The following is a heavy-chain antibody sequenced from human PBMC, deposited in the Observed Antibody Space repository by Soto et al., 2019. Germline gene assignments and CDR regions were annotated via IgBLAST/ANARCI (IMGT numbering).Heavy chain of an antibody. CDR2: IYYSGST. V-gene: IGHV4-31*03. Sequence: PSETLSLTCTVSGGSISSGGYYWSWIRQHPGKGLEWIGYIYYSGSTYYNPSLKSRVTISVDTSKNQFSLKLSSVTAADTAVYYCARSYGSGSYYPPWPWGQGTLVTVSS. D-gene: IGHD3-10*01. J-gene: IGHJ5*02. CDR3: ARSYGSGSYYPPWP. CDR1: GGSISSGGYY.